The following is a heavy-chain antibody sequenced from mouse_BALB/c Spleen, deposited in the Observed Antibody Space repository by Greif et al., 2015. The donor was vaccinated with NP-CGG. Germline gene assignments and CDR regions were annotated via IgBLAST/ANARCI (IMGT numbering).Heavy chain of an antibody. V-gene: IGHV5-17*02. Sequence: EVQLVESGGGLVQPGGSRKLSCAASGFTFSSFGMHWVRQAPEKGLEWVAYISSGSSTIYYADTVKGRFTISRDNPKNTLFPQMTSLRSEDTAMYYCARLFDYWGQGTTLTVSS. CDR3: ARLFDY. CDR1: GFTFSSFG. J-gene: IGHJ2*01. CDR2: ISSGSSTI.